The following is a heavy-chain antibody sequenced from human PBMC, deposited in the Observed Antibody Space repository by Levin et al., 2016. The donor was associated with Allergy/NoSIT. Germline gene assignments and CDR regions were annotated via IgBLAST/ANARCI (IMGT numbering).Heavy chain of an antibody. V-gene: IGHV3-21*01. CDR2: ISATSKYI. D-gene: IGHD3-22*01. Sequence: VRQAPGKGLEWVSSISATSKYIYYADSVRGRFTISRDNGKNSLTLQMSGLRAEDTAVYYCAREFEDGSSGYPYYYYGMDVWGQGTTVTVSS. CDR3: AREFEDGSSGYPYYYYGMDV. J-gene: IGHJ6*02.